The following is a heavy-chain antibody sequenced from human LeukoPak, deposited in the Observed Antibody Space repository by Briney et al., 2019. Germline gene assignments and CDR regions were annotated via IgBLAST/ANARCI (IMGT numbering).Heavy chain of an antibody. J-gene: IGHJ3*02. CDR3: ARYGGYSGYDPATDAFDI. Sequence: PSETLSLTCTVSGGSISSGGYYWSWIRQHPGKGLEWIGYIYYSGSTYYNPSLKSRVTISVDTSKNQFSLKLSSVTAADRAVYYCARYGGYSGYDPATDAFDIWGQGTMVTVSS. CDR2: IYYSGST. V-gene: IGHV4-31*03. D-gene: IGHD5-12*01. CDR1: GGSISSGGYY.